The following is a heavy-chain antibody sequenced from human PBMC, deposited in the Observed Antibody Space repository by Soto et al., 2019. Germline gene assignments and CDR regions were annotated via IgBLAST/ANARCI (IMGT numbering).Heavy chain of an antibody. CDR3: ARESRYCGIGSCYFLPGIDY. V-gene: IGHV1-69*12. D-gene: IGHD2-15*01. CDR2: IIPIFGTA. J-gene: IGHJ4*02. CDR1: GGTFSSYA. Sequence: QVQLVQSGAEVKKPGSSVKVSCKASGGTFSSYAISWVRQAPGQGLEWMGGIIPIFGTANYAQKFQGRVTITADESTSTAYMELSSLRSEDTAVYYCARESRYCGIGSCYFLPGIDYWGQGTLVTVSS.